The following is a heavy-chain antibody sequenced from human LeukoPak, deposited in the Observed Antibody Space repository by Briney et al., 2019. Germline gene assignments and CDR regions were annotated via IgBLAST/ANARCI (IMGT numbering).Heavy chain of an antibody. CDR2: ISWNSGSI. V-gene: IGHV3-9*01. CDR1: GFTFDVYA. CDR3: AKDMNMYYDSSGLFDY. Sequence: GGSLRLSCAPSGFTFDVYAMHWVRQAPGKGLEWVSGISWNSGSIGYADSVKGRFTISRDNAKNSLYLQMNSLRAEDTALYYCAKDMNMYYDSSGLFDYWGQGTLVTVSS. D-gene: IGHD3-22*01. J-gene: IGHJ4*02.